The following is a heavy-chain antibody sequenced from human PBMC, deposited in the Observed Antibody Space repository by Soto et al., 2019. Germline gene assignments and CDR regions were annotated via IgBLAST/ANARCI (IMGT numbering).Heavy chain of an antibody. CDR2: IHYSGTT. Sequence: PSETLSLTCTVSAGSLRNYDWTWIRQPPGKGMEWIGYIHYSGTTSFITSSNPSLRSRVNISEDTSKNQFSLKLLSVTTSDTAVYFWSAGEARSRNFAPYYLHFWGQGTLVTVSS. V-gene: IGHV4-59*01. CDR1: AGSLRNYD. D-gene: IGHD2-21*01. J-gene: IGHJ4*02. CDR3: SAGEARSRNFAPYYLHF.